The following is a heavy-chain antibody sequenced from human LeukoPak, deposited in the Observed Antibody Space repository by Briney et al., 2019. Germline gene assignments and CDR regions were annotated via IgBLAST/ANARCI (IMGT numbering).Heavy chain of an antibody. D-gene: IGHD6-13*01. Sequence: QTGGSLRLSCAASGFTFSSYAMHWVRQAPGKGLEWVALISYDGSNKYYADSVKGRFTISRDNSKNTLYLQMNSLRAEDTALYYCAREPDDSSSWEVYYYYYMDVWGKGTTVTVSS. CDR3: AREPDDSSSWEVYYYYYMDV. J-gene: IGHJ6*03. V-gene: IGHV3-30*03. CDR1: GFTFSSYA. CDR2: ISYDGSNK.